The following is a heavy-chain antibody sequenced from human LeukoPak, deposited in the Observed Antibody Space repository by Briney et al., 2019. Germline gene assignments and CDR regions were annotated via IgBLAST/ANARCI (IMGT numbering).Heavy chain of an antibody. D-gene: IGHD5-24*01. Sequence: PSETLSLTCTVSGGSISSSSYYWSWIRQPPGKGLEWIGYIYYSGSTNYNPSLKSRVTISVDTSKNQFSLKLSSVTAADTAVYYCARTLEMATIFYFDYWGQGTLVTVSS. CDR2: IYYSGST. V-gene: IGHV4-61*01. CDR1: GGSISSSSYY. J-gene: IGHJ4*02. CDR3: ARTLEMATIFYFDY.